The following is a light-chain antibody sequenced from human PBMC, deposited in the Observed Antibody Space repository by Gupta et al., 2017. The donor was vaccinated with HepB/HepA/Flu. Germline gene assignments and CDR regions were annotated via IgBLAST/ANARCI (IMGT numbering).Light chain of an antibody. CDR2: GAS. V-gene: IGKV3-20*01. CDR1: LSSNSSF. Sequence: ECVLTQSPGTLSLSPGKRATLLCRASLSSNSSFLAWYQHKPGRAPRLLIFGASRRAPGIPDRFSGSGSGADFTLTISRLEPEDVAVYYCQQCGSLPVTFGRGTXVEIK. J-gene: IGKJ4*01. CDR3: QQCGSLPVT.